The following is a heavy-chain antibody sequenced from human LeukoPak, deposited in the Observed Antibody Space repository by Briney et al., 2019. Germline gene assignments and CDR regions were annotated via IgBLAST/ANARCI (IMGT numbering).Heavy chain of an antibody. CDR1: GGSISSYY. Sequence: PSETLSLTCTVSGGSISSYYWSWIRQPAGKGLEWIGRIYTSGNTNYNPSLKSRVTMSVDTSKNQFSLKLSSVTAADTAVYYCARDEYYYGSGSYGFDYWGQGTLVTVSS. CDR3: ARDEYYYGSGSYGFDY. CDR2: IYTSGNT. J-gene: IGHJ4*02. V-gene: IGHV4-4*07. D-gene: IGHD3-10*01.